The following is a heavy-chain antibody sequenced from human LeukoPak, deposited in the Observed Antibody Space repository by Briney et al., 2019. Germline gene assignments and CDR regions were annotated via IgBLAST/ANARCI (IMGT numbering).Heavy chain of an antibody. J-gene: IGHJ5*02. CDR1: GFTFSNHA. V-gene: IGHV3-23*01. CDR3: VKRGIPTTGRIWFDP. D-gene: IGHD6-13*01. Sequence: GGSLRLSCAASGFTFSNHAMTWVRQAPGKGLEWVSSISASGTITYYVDSVKDRFTISRDNSKETLYLQIDSLRAEDTAIYYCVKRGIPTTGRIWFDPWGQGTLVAVSS. CDR2: ISASGTIT.